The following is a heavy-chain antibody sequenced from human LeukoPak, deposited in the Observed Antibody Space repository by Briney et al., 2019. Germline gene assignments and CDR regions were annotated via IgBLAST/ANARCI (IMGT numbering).Heavy chain of an antibody. CDR1: GYTFTSYG. CDR3: ARVTVTTRQGSDY. D-gene: IGHD4-4*01. CDR2: ISAYNGNT. V-gene: IGHV1-18*01. Sequence: ASVKVSCKASGYTFTSYGISWVRQAPGQGLEWMGWISAYNGNTNYAQKLQGRVTMTRDTSISTAYMELSRLRSDDTAVYYCARVTVTTRQGSDYWGQGTLVTVSS. J-gene: IGHJ4*02.